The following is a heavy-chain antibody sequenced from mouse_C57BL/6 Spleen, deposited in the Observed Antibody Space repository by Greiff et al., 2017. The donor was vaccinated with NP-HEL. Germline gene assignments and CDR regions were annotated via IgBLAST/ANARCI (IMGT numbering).Heavy chain of an antibody. J-gene: IGHJ3*01. CDR1: GYTFTSYW. CDR2: IYPGSGST. D-gene: IGHD2-2*01. V-gene: IGHV1-55*01. CDR3: ARGGYDWFAY. Sequence: QVQLQQPGAELVMPGASVKLSCKASGYTFTSYWITWVKQRPGQGLEWIGDIYPGSGSTNYNEKFKSKATLTVDTSSSTAYMQLSSLTSEDSAVYYCARGGYDWFAYWGQGTLVTVSA.